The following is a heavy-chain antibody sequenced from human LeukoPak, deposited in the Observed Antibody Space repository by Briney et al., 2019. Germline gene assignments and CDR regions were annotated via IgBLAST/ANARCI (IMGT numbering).Heavy chain of an antibody. CDR2: IYRSGST. Sequence: ASETLSLTCTVSGYSINSGYYWVWIRQPPGKGLEWIGSIYRSGSTNYNPSLKSRVTISVDTSKNQFSLKVSSVTAADTAVYYCARGDCSGSNWFDPWGQGTLVTVSS. CDR3: ARGDCSGSNWFDP. V-gene: IGHV4-38-2*02. D-gene: IGHD2-15*01. J-gene: IGHJ5*02. CDR1: GYSINSGYY.